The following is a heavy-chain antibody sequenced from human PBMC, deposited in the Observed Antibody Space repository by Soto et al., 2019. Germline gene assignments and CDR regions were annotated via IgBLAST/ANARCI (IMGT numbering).Heavy chain of an antibody. J-gene: IGHJ6*02. CDR1: GGSISSSSYY. Sequence: SETLSLTXTVSGGSISSSSYYWGWIRQPPGKGLEWIGSIYYSGSTYYNPSLKSRVTISVDTSKNQFSLKLSSVTAADTAVYYCARKRDSSSWPGYYYYGMDVWGQGTTVTVSS. D-gene: IGHD6-13*01. CDR3: ARKRDSSSWPGYYYYGMDV. V-gene: IGHV4-39*01. CDR2: IYYSGST.